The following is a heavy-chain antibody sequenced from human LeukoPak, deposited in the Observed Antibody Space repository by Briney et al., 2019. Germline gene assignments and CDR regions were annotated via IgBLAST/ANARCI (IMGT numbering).Heavy chain of an antibody. Sequence: SETLSLTCTVSGGSISSSSYYWGWIRQPPGKGLEWIGSIYYSGSTYYNPSLKSRVTISVDTSKNQFSPKLSFVTAADTAVYYCASFYGSGSYYPKPDYWGQGTLVTVSS. CDR2: IYYSGST. V-gene: IGHV4-39*01. CDR3: ASFYGSGSYYPKPDY. CDR1: GGSISSSSYY. J-gene: IGHJ4*02. D-gene: IGHD3-10*01.